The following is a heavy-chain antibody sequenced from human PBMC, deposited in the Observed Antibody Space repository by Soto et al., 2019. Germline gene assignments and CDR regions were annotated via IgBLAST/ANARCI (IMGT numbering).Heavy chain of an antibody. CDR2: IYYSGST. CDR3: ARGLPRVGAYDY. CDR1: GGSISSYY. V-gene: IGHV4-59*01. D-gene: IGHD1-26*01. J-gene: IGHJ4*02. Sequence: SETLSLTCTVSGGSISSYYWSWIRQPPGKGLEWIGYIYYSGSTNYNPSLKSRVTISVDTSKNQFSLKLSSVTAADTAMYYCARGLPRVGAYDYWGQGTLVTVSS.